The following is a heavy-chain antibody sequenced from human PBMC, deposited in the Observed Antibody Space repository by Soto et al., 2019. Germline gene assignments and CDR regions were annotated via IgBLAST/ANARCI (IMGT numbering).Heavy chain of an antibody. Sequence: SETLSLTCNVSGGSIRNYYWTWIRQPAGKGLEWIGRIYSRGNTNYNPSLKSRVTMSVDTSKNQFSLILSSVTAADTAVYYCARQGLTVKGIYYYGMDVWGQRTTVTVSS. CDR1: GGSIRNYY. D-gene: IGHD4-17*01. V-gene: IGHV4-4*07. CDR2: IYSRGNT. J-gene: IGHJ6*02. CDR3: ARQGLTVKGIYYYGMDV.